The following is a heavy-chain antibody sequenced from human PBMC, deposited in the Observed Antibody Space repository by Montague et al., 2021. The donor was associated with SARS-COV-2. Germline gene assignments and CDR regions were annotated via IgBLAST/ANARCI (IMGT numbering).Heavy chain of an antibody. CDR1: GGSISSSSYY. CDR2: IYYSGST. J-gene: IGHJ4*02. D-gene: IGHD3/OR15-3a*01. CDR3: ASECILVLGSSYYPFLLVGY. Sequence: SETLSLTFTVSGGSISSSSYYWGWIRQPPGKGLEWIGSIYYSGSTYYNPSLKSRVTISVDTSKNQFSLKLSSVTAADTAVYYCASECILVLGSSYYPFLLVGYWGQGTPVTVSS. V-gene: IGHV4-39*01.